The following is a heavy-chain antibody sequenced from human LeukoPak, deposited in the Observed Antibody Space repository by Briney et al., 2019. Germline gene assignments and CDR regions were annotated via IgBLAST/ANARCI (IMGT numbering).Heavy chain of an antibody. D-gene: IGHD6-13*01. Sequence: PGGSLRLSCTASGITFSNAWMNWVRQPPGKGLEWVGRIKRKTDGGTTDYAAPVKGRFTISRDDSKITVYLQMSSLKTEDTAVYFCNTQLAGYYFDYWGQGTLVTVSS. CDR1: GITFSNAW. CDR2: IKRKTDGGTT. CDR3: NTQLAGYYFDY. V-gene: IGHV3-15*01. J-gene: IGHJ4*02.